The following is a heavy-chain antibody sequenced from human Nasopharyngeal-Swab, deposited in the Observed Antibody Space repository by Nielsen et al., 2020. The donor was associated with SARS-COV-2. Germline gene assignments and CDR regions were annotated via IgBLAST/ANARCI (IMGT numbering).Heavy chain of an antibody. J-gene: IGHJ4*02. Sequence: SVKVSCKASGFTFTSSAVQWVRQARGQRLEWIGWIVVGSGNTNYAQKFQERVTITRDMSTSTAYMELSSLRSEDTAVYYCAAVPRTLWLGESDFDYWGQGTLVTVSS. CDR2: IVVGSGNT. CDR3: AAVPRTLWLGESDFDY. V-gene: IGHV1-58*01. CDR1: GFTFTSSA. D-gene: IGHD3-10*01.